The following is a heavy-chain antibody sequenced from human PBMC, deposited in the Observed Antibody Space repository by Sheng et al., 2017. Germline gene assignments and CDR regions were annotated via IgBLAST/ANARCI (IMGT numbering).Heavy chain of an antibody. D-gene: IGHD1-1*01. J-gene: IGHJ6*03. CDR3: ARERAELERPYYYYMDV. V-gene: IGHV1-69*08. Sequence: QVQLVQSGAEVKKPGSSVKVSCKASGGTFSSYTISWVRQAPGQGLEWMGRIIPILGIANYAQKFQGRVTITADKSTSTAYMELSSLRSEDTAVYYCARERAELERPYYYYMDVWGKGTTVTVSS. CDR1: GGTFSSYT. CDR2: IIPILGIA.